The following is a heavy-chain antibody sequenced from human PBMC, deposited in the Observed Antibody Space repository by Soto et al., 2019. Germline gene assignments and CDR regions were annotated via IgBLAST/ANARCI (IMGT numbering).Heavy chain of an antibody. J-gene: IGHJ4*02. V-gene: IGHV1-69*01. CDR3: ARRAGEGAYCGGDCSSHFDY. Sequence: QVQLVQSGAEVKKPGSSVKVSCKASGGTFSSYAISWVRQAPGQGLEWMGGIIPIFGTANYAQKFQGRVTITANESTSTAYMELSSLRSEDTAVYYCARRAGEGAYCGGDCSSHFDYWGQGTLVTVSS. CDR1: GGTFSSYA. CDR2: IIPIFGTA. D-gene: IGHD2-21*02.